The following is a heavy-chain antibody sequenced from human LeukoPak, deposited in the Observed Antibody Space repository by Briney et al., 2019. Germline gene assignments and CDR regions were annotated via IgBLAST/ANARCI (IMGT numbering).Heavy chain of an antibody. CDR2: ISSSSSYK. CDR1: GFTFSSYG. V-gene: IGHV3-21*01. D-gene: IGHD2-21*01. CDR3: TRDSPNEVMLWWSIDY. Sequence: PGGSLRLSCAASGFTFSSYGMSWVRQAPGKGLEWVSSISSSSSYKYYADSVKGRFAISRDNAKNSLYLQMNSLKPEDTAVYYCTRDSPNEVMLWWSIDYWGQGTLVTVSS. J-gene: IGHJ4*02.